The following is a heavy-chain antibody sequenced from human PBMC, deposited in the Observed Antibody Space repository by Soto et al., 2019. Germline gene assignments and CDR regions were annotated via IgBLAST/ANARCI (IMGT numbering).Heavy chain of an antibody. CDR1: GGTFSSYA. J-gene: IGHJ6*02. Sequence: QVQLVQSGAEVKKPGSSVKVSCKASGGTFSSYAISWVRQAPGQGLEWMGGIIPIFGTADYAQKFQGRVTITAADSTSTADMELSSLRSEDTAVYYCASHSGSSPEGRYYYGMDVWGQGTTVTVSS. D-gene: IGHD1-26*01. V-gene: IGHV1-69*12. CDR2: IIPIFGTA. CDR3: ASHSGSSPEGRYYYGMDV.